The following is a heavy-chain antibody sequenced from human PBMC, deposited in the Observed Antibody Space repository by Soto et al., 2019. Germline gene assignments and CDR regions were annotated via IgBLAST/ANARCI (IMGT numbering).Heavy chain of an antibody. J-gene: IGHJ6*02. CDR2: IYYSGST. Sequence: SETLSLTCTVSGGSISSGDYYWSWIRQPPGKGLEWIGYIYYSGSTYYNPSLKSRVTISVDTSKNQFSLKLSSVTAADTAVYYCARDYSNYEGYYYATDVPGPATMGTVSS. CDR1: GGSISSGDYY. D-gene: IGHD4-4*01. V-gene: IGHV4-30-4*01. CDR3: ARDYSNYEGYYYATDV.